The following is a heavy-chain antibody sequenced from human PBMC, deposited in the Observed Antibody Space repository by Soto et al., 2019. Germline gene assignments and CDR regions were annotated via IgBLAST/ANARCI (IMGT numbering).Heavy chain of an antibody. CDR3: ARESEDLTSNFDY. CDR2: ISSTTNYI. Sequence: GGSLRLSCAASGFTFTRYSMNWVRQAPGKGLEWVSSISSTTNYIYYADSMRGRFTVSRDNAKNSVYLDMNSLSAEDTAVYYCARESEDLTSNFDYWGQGTLVTVSS. V-gene: IGHV3-21*01. CDR1: GFTFTRYS. J-gene: IGHJ4*02.